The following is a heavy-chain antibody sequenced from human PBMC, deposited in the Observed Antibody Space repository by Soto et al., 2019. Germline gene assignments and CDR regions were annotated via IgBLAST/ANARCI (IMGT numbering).Heavy chain of an antibody. Sequence: GGSLRLSCAASGFTFDSYAMGWVRQAPGKGLEWVSTISGSGGSTYYADSVKGRFTISRDNFKNTLYVQMNSLRGEDTAIYYCAKGGIYDWNRVLSDWGQGTLATVSS. CDR2: ISGSGGST. J-gene: IGHJ1*01. CDR1: GFTFDSYA. CDR3: AKGGIYDWNRVLSD. D-gene: IGHD1-20*01. V-gene: IGHV3-23*01.